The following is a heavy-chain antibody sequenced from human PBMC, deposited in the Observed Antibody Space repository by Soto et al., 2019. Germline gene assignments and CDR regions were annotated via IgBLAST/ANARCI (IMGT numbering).Heavy chain of an antibody. J-gene: IGHJ6*02. V-gene: IGHV1-18*04. CDR3: ARAIAVYYYGMDV. Sequence: ASVKVSCKASGYTFTRYGISWVRQAPGQGLEWMGWISPYNGNTNYAQKLQGRVTMTTDTSTSTAYMELRSLGSDDTAVYYCARAIAVYYYGMDVWGQGTTVTVSS. D-gene: IGHD6-19*01. CDR2: ISPYNGNT. CDR1: GYTFTRYG.